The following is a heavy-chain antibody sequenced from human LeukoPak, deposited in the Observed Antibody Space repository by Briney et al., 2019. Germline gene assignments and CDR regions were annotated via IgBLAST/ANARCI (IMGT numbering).Heavy chain of an antibody. V-gene: IGHV4-39*07. CDR3: ASGLLYCSGGSCYLSWFDP. CDR2: IYYSGST. Sequence: SGPTLVNPTQTLTLTCTFSGFSLSTSGVGVGWIRQPPGKGLEWIGGIYYSGSTYYNPSLKSRVTISVDTSKKQFSLKLSSVTAADTAVYYCASGLLYCSGGSCYLSWFDPWGQGTLVTVSS. D-gene: IGHD2-15*01. CDR1: GFSLSTSGVG. J-gene: IGHJ5*02.